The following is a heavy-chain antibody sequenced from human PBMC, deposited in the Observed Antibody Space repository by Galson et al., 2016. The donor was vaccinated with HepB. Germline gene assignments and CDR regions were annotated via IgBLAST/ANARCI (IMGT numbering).Heavy chain of an antibody. J-gene: IGHJ3*01. CDR2: IYSTGST. CDR1: GGSISNYY. D-gene: IGHD1-14*01. Sequence: SETLSLTCTVSGGSISNYYWSWIRQPAGKGLEWIGRIYSTGSTNYNPSLKSRVTMSVDTSKNQFSLILSSVSAADTAVYYCARGTPGRAFYFWGQGTMLTVSS. CDR3: ARGTPGRAFYF. V-gene: IGHV4-4*07.